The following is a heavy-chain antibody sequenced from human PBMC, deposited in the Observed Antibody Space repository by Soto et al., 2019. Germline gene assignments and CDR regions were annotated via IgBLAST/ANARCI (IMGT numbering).Heavy chain of an antibody. J-gene: IGHJ3*01. CDR2: IHSDGSST. D-gene: IGHD1-26*01. CDR3: ARGDRGAFDL. CDR1: GFTFSYYR. Sequence: GGSLRLCCAASGFTFSYYRMHWVRQAPGKGLVWVSRIHSDGSSTTYADFVKGRFIISRDNARNTVDLQMNSVRVEDTAVYYCARGDRGAFDLWGQGTVVTVSS. V-gene: IGHV3-74*01.